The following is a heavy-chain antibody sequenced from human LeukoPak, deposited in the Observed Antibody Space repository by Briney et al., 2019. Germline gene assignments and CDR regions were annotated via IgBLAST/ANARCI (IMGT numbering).Heavy chain of an antibody. CDR2: IYTSGST. J-gene: IGHJ3*02. Sequence: SETLSLTCTVSGGSISSGSYYWGWIRQPAGKGLEWIGRIYTSGSTNYNPSLKSRVTISVDTSKNQFSLKLSSVTAADTAVYYCARVGYYYDSSGYPYDAFDIWGQGTMVTVSS. CDR1: GGSISSGSYY. V-gene: IGHV4-61*02. D-gene: IGHD3-22*01. CDR3: ARVGYYYDSSGYPYDAFDI.